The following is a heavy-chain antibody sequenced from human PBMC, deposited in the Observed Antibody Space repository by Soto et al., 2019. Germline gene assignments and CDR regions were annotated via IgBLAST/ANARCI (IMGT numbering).Heavy chain of an antibody. CDR2: IIPIFGTA. CDR3: ATSGNYYDSSGYQFFYFY. D-gene: IGHD3-22*01. V-gene: IGHV1-69*13. CDR1: GGTFSSYA. J-gene: IGHJ4*02. Sequence: SVKVSCTASGGTFSSYAIIWVRQAPGQGLEWMGGIIPIFGTANYAQKFQGRVTITADESTSTAYMELSSLRSEDTAVYYCATSGNYYDSSGYQFFYFYWGQGTLVTVSS.